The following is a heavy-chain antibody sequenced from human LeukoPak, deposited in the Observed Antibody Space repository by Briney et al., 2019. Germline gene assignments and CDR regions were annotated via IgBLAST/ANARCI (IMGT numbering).Heavy chain of an antibody. J-gene: IGHJ4*02. CDR1: GFTFSSYA. CDR3: ARVGGSGYYYDSSGYYPDY. CDR2: ISYDGSNK. D-gene: IGHD3-22*01. V-gene: IGHV3-30*01. Sequence: GGSLRLSCAASGFTFSSYAMHWVRQAPGKGLEWGAVISYDGSNKYYADSVKGRFTISRDNSKNTLYLQMNSLRAEDTALYYCARVGGSGYYYDSSGYYPDYWGQGTLVTVSS.